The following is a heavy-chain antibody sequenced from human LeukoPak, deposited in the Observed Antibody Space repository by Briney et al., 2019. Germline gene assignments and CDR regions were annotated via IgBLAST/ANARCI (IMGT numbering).Heavy chain of an antibody. D-gene: IGHD3-10*01. Sequence: PGGSLRLSCAASAFSFSNYAMHWVRRAPGKGLEWMAVISYDGSHKFYADSVKGRFTIPRDSATNSLYLQMNSLRAEDTAVYHCARVAFGELWGMDVWGKGTTVTISS. CDR2: ISYDGSHK. CDR1: AFSFSNYA. CDR3: ARVAFGELWGMDV. J-gene: IGHJ6*04. V-gene: IGHV3-30*04.